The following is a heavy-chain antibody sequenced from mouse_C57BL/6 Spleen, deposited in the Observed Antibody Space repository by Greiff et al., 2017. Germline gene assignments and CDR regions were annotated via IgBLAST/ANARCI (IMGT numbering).Heavy chain of an antibody. CDR2: ISYSGST. CDR1: GYSITSGYD. CDR3: ARDRYYGSSWYFDV. V-gene: IGHV3-1*01. Sequence: ESGPGMVKPSQSLSLTCTVTGYSITSGYDWHWIRHFPGNKLEWMGYISYSGSTNYNPSLKSRISITHDTSKNHFFLKLNSVTTEDTATYYCARDRYYGSSWYFDVWGTGTTVTVSS. D-gene: IGHD1-1*01. J-gene: IGHJ1*03.